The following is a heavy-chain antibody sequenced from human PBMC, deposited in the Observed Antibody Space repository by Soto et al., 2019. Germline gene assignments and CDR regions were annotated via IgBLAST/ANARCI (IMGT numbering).Heavy chain of an antibody. CDR1: GFTFSDSY. V-gene: IGHV3-11*05. CDR3: ARQIGYCSGGSGSPGGYNWFDP. CDR2: ISSSSSYT. J-gene: IGHJ5*02. D-gene: IGHD2-15*01. Sequence: QVQLVESGGGLVKPGGSLRLSCAASGFTFSDSYMSWIRQAPGKGLEWVSYISSSSSYTHYADSVKGRFTISRDNAKNALYLHMNSLRAEDTAVYYCARQIGYCSGGSGSPGGYNWFDPWGQGTLVTVSS.